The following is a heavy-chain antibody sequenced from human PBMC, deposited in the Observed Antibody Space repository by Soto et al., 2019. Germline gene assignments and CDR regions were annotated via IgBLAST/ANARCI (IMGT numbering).Heavy chain of an antibody. V-gene: IGHV4-31*03. Sequence: QVQLQESGPGLVKPSQTLSLTCTVSGGSISSGGYYWSWIRQHPGKGLEWIGHIYYSGSTYYNPSLKSRVTISVDTSKNQFSLKLSSVTAADTAVYYCARSPDYYDSAYYFDYWGQGTLVTVSS. J-gene: IGHJ4*02. CDR3: ARSPDYYDSAYYFDY. CDR2: IYYSGST. CDR1: GGSISSGGYY. D-gene: IGHD3-16*01.